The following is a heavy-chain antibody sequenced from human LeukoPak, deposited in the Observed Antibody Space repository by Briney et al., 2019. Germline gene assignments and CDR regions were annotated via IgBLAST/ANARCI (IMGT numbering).Heavy chain of an antibody. CDR3: ARDGELLTRSDAFDI. V-gene: IGHV4-61*01. CDR1: AGSISSSSYY. Sequence: SETLSLTCTVSAGSISSSSYYWSWIRQPPGKGLEWIGDIYYSGSTNYNPSLKSRFTISVDTSKNQFSLKLSSVTAADTAVYYCARDGELLTRSDAFDIWGQGTMVTVSS. J-gene: IGHJ3*02. D-gene: IGHD3-10*01. CDR2: IYYSGST.